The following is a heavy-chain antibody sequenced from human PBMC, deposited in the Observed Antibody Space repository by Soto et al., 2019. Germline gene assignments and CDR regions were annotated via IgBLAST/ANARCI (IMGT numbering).Heavy chain of an antibody. CDR1: GYTFTSYA. D-gene: IGHD3-22*01. CDR3: ARVFSLEVSSGYSDYYYYGLDF. Sequence: GASVKVSWKSSGYTFTSYAVHWGRQAPGQKLEWMGWINAGKGNTKYSQKFQGRVNINRDTSARTGYLEVRSLRSEDKGGYFCARVFSLEVSSGYSDYYYYGLDFWGKGTTVTFSS. J-gene: IGHJ6*04. CDR2: INAGKGNT. V-gene: IGHV1-3*01.